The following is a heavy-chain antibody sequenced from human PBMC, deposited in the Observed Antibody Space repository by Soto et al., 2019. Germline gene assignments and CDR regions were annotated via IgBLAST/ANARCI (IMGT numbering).Heavy chain of an antibody. V-gene: IGHV4-34*01. D-gene: IGHD2-2*02. CDR1: GGSFRGYC. CDR3: ARVNGNIVVVPAAIGPYMDV. Sequence: LVMLCLRCAVDGGSFRGYCGSCIRKHQGKGLEWIGEINHSGSTNYNPSLKSRVTISVDTSKNQFSLKLSSVTAADTAVYYCARVNGNIVVVPAAIGPYMDVWGKGTTVTVSS. CDR2: INHSGST. J-gene: IGHJ6*03.